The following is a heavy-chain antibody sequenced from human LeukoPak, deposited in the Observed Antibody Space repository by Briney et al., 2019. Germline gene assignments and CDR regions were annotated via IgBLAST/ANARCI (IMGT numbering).Heavy chain of an antibody. V-gene: IGHV1-2*02. CDR1: GYTFTGYY. D-gene: IGHD6-13*01. CDR2: INPNSGGT. Sequence: GASVKVSCKASGYTFTGYYMHWVRQAPGQGLEWMGWINPNSGGTNYAQKFQGRVTMTRDTSISTAYMELSRLRTDDTAVYYCARDSSSWYFLYYYYGMDVWGQGTTVTVSS. J-gene: IGHJ6*02. CDR3: ARDSSSWYFLYYYYGMDV.